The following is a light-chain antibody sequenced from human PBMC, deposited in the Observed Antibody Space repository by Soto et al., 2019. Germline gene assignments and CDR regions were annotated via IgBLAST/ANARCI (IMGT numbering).Light chain of an antibody. CDR3: QQYASSPWT. CDR1: QSVSNNY. CDR2: GAS. Sequence: EIVLTQSPGTLSLSPGERSPLSCRASQSVSNNYLAWYQQKPGQAPRLLIYGASNRATGIPDRFSGSGSGTDFTLTISRLEPEDFAVYYCQQYASSPWTFGQGTKVDI. J-gene: IGKJ1*01. V-gene: IGKV3-20*01.